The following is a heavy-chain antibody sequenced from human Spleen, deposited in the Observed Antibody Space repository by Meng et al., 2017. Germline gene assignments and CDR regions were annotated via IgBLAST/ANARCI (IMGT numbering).Heavy chain of an antibody. CDR3: ARDRWTTVTTRTDAFDI. V-gene: IGHV1-18*01. Sequence: ATVKVSCKASGYSFTSYGINWVRQAPGQGLEWMGWINGYNGNTNYAQKFQGRVTMTIDTSTTTVHMDLRSLRSDDTAVYYCARDRWTTVTTRTDAFDIWGQGTVVTVSS. CDR1: GYSFTSYG. CDR2: INGYNGNT. D-gene: IGHD4-11*01. J-gene: IGHJ3*02.